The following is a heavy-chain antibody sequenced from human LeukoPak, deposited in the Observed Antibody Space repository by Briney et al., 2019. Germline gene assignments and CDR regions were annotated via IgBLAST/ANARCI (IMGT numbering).Heavy chain of an antibody. D-gene: IGHD3-3*01. J-gene: IGHJ6*03. Sequence: QPGGSLRLSCAASGFTFSSYGMHWVRQAPGKGLEWVAFIRYDGSNKYYADSVKGRFTISRDNSKNTLYLQMNSLRAEDTAAYYCARDQPPFWSGYYSFPMDVWGKGTTVTVSS. CDR2: IRYDGSNK. CDR1: GFTFSSYG. V-gene: IGHV3-30*02. CDR3: ARDQPPFWSGYYSFPMDV.